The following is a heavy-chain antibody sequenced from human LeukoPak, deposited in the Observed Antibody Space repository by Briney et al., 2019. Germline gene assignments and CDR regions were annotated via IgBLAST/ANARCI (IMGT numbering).Heavy chain of an antibody. D-gene: IGHD4/OR15-4a*01. CDR3: ARGLTSSDWYFDL. CDR2: IHYSGST. Sequence: PSETLSLTCTVSGGSVSNSLYYWSWIRQPPGKGLEWIAYIHYSGSTNYNPSLRSRVTISVDTSKNQFSLKLSSVTAADTAVYYCARGLTSSDWYFDLWGRGTLVTVSS. J-gene: IGHJ2*01. V-gene: IGHV4-61*01. CDR1: GGSVSNSLYY.